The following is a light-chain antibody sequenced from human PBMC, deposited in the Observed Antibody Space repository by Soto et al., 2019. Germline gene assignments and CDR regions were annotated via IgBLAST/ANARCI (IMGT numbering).Light chain of an antibody. CDR3: QQYYGTPPT. J-gene: IGKJ1*01. CDR2: WAS. Sequence: DIVMTQSPDSLAVSLGERATINCKSSQNLLYSTNNKNYLAWFQQKPGQPPKLLIYWASTRESGVPDRFSGSGSGTDFTLTISSLQAEDVAVYYCQQYYGTPPTFGQGTKVEIK. V-gene: IGKV4-1*01. CDR1: QNLLYSTNNKNY.